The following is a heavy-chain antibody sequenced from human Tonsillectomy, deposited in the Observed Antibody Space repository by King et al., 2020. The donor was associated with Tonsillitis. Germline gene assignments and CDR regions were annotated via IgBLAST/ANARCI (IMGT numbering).Heavy chain of an antibody. J-gene: IGHJ4*02. D-gene: IGHD2-2*01. CDR3: ARENVSSTSCYVYFDY. Sequence: VQLVESGAEVKKPGASVKVSCKASGYTFTGYYMHWVRQAPGQGLEWMGWINPNSGGTNYVQKFQGRVTMTRDTSISTAYMELSRLRFDDTAVYYCARENVSSTSCYVYFDYWGQGTLVTVSS. CDR2: INPNSGGT. CDR1: GYTFTGYY. V-gene: IGHV1-2*02.